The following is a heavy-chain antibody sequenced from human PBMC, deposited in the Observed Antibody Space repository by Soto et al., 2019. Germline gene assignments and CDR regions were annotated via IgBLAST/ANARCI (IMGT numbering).Heavy chain of an antibody. V-gene: IGHV1-46*01. CDR1: GYTFINHY. CDR3: ARLATVTPPYYFDY. Sequence: SVKVSCKASGYTFINHYMHWVRQAPGQGLEWMGVIDPSGGTTSYAQKFQGRVTMTRDTSTSTVYMELSSLRFEDTAVYYCARLATVTPPYYFDYWGQGTLVTVPQ. D-gene: IGHD4-17*01. J-gene: IGHJ4*02. CDR2: IDPSGGTT.